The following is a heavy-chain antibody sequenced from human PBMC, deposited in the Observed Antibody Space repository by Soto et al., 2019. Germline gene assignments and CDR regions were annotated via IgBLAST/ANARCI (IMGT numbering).Heavy chain of an antibody. J-gene: IGHJ5*02. CDR2: IYHSVST. CDR3: ARDYFSPIAAAAEDWFDP. CDR1: GGSISSSNW. D-gene: IGHD6-13*01. V-gene: IGHV4-4*02. Sequence: QVQLQESGPGLVKPSGTLSLTCAVSGGSISSSNWWSWVRQPPGKGLEWIGEIYHSVSTNYNPSLKSQVTISVDKSRTQFSLKLSSVTAAATAVYYCARDYFSPIAAAAEDWFDPWGQGTLVTVSS.